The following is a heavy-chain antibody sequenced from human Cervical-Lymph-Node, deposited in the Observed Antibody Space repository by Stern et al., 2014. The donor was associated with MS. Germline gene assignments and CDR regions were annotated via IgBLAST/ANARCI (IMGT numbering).Heavy chain of an antibody. D-gene: IGHD1-26*01. Sequence: VQLVESGGGVVQPGRSLRLSCAATGFSFSSYVMHWVRQAPGKGLEWVSVVSYEGGNEYYADPVKGRFTISRDNSKNTLFLQMNSLTVADTAVYYCAKEGGALVENYGWDVWGQGTTVTVS. V-gene: IGHV3-30*18. CDR3: AKEGGALVENYGWDV. CDR2: VSYEGGNE. J-gene: IGHJ6*02. CDR1: GFSFSSYV.